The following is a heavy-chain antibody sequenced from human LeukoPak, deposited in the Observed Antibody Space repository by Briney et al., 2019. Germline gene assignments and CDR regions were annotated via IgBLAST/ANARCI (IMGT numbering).Heavy chain of an antibody. J-gene: IGHJ4*02. V-gene: IGHV3-23*01. D-gene: IGHD2-21*01. CDR1: GFTFRSHA. Sequence: GESLRLSCVGSGFTFRSHAMSWVRQAPEKGLEFVSGIYENGGTTYYADSVKGRFSISRDNSKNTLYLQMDSLRGEDTAVYYCAKDFRIGYSAHFDYWGQGALVTVSS. CDR2: IYENGGTT. CDR3: AKDFRIGYSAHFDY.